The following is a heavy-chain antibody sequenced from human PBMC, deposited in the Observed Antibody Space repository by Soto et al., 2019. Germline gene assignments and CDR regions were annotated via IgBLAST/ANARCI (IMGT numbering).Heavy chain of an antibody. CDR3: ARESRFLEWLSLNWFDP. CDR2: IYSGGST. Sequence: SGGSLRLSCAASGFTVSSNYMSWVRQAPGKGLEWVSVIYSGGSTYYADSVKGRFTISRDNSKNTLYLQMNSLRAEDTAVYYCARESRFLEWLSLNWFDPWGQGTLVTVSS. J-gene: IGHJ5*02. D-gene: IGHD3-3*01. V-gene: IGHV3-53*01. CDR1: GFTVSSNY.